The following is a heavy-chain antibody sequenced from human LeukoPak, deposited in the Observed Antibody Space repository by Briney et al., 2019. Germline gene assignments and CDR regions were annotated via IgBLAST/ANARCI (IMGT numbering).Heavy chain of an antibody. CDR3: AKQFWRTQRYNWFDP. D-gene: IGHD3-3*01. CDR1: GFAFSNYA. V-gene: IGHV3-23*01. J-gene: IGHJ5*02. Sequence: PGGSLRLSCTTSGFAFSNYAMNWVRQAPGKGPEWVSGISGFNTYYADSVKGRFTISRDNSKNTLYLQMNSLRAEDTAVYYCAKQFWRTQRYNWFDPWGQGTLVTVSS. CDR2: ISGFNT.